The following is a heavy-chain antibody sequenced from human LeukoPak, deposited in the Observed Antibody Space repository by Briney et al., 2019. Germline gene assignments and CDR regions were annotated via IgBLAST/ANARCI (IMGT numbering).Heavy chain of an antibody. Sequence: GGYLRLSCATSGFSFSDYTMSWVRQTPGKGLEWVSDISSSGGNTYYADFAKGRFTISRDTSKNTLFLQMNSLRVEDTAVYYCARDMLFGESVYNWFDPWGQGTLVTVSS. CDR1: GFSFSDYT. V-gene: IGHV3-23*01. D-gene: IGHD3/OR15-3a*01. CDR2: ISSSGGNT. CDR3: ARDMLFGESVYNWFDP. J-gene: IGHJ5*02.